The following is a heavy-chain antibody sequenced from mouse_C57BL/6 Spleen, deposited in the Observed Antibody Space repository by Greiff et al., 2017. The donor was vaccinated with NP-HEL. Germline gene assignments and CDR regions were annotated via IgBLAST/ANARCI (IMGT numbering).Heavy chain of an antibody. V-gene: IGHV5-9-1*02. CDR2: ISSGGDYI. J-gene: IGHJ4*01. Sequence: EVHLVESGEGLVKPGGSLKLSCAASGFTFSSYAMSWVRQTPEKRLEWVAYISSGGDYIYYADTVKGRFTISRDNARNTLYLLMSSLKSEDTAMYYCTRDLRGYYAMDYWGQGTSVTVSS. CDR1: GFTFSSYA. D-gene: IGHD6-1*01. CDR3: TRDLRGYYAMDY.